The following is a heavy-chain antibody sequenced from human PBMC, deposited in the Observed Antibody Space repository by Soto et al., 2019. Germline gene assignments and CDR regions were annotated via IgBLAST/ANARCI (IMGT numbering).Heavy chain of an antibody. J-gene: IGHJ4*03. CDR1: GYTFTSYG. CDR2: ISAYNGNT. V-gene: IGHV1-18*04. CDR3: ARDSCSSTICYLDD. Sequence: ASVNVSCKASGYTFTSYGISWVRQAPGQGLELMGWISAYNGNTNYAQKLQGTVTMATXXXXXXAXMXLRSLRSDDTAVYYCARDSCSSTICYLDDWG. D-gene: IGHD2-2*01.